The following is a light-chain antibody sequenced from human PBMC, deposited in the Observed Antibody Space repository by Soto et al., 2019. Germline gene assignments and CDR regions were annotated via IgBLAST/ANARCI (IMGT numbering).Light chain of an antibody. CDR3: QQYNNFPT. V-gene: IGKV1-5*03. Sequence: DIQMTQSPSTLSASVGDRVTITCRASQSISRLLAWYQQKPGKAPKLLIYKASSLESGVPSRFSGTGSGTEFTLTISSLQPDDFATYYCQQYNNFPTFGQGTKLEIK. CDR1: QSISRL. CDR2: KAS. J-gene: IGKJ2*01.